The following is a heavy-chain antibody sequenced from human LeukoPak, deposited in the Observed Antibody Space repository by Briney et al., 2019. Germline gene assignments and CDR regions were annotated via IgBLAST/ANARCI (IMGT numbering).Heavy chain of an antibody. Sequence: ASVKVSCKASGYTFTSYGISWVRQAPGQGLERMGWISAYNGNTNYAQKLQGRVTMTTDTSTSTAYMELRSLRSDDTAVYYCARDWLNYYDSSGSDAFDIWGQGTMVTVSS. V-gene: IGHV1-18*01. D-gene: IGHD3-22*01. J-gene: IGHJ3*02. CDR3: ARDWLNYYDSSGSDAFDI. CDR1: GYTFTSYG. CDR2: ISAYNGNT.